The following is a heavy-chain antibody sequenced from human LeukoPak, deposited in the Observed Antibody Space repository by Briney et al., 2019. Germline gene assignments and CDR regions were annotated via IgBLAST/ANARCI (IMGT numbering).Heavy chain of an antibody. CDR2: IYYSGST. V-gene: IGHV4-59*08. Sequence: SETLSLTCTVSGGSINYYYWSWIRQPPGKGLEWIGYIYYSGSTNYNPSLRSRVSISLDTSKNQFSLTLSSVTAADTALYYCARVGDYALKDWGQGTLVTVSS. J-gene: IGHJ4*02. CDR3: ARVGDYALKD. CDR1: GGSINYYY. D-gene: IGHD3-16*01.